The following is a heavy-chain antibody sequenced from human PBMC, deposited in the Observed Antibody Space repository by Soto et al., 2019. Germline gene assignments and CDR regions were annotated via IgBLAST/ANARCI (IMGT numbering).Heavy chain of an antibody. Sequence: PGGSLRLSCAASGFSFSSYGMHWVRQAPGKGLEWVAVISYDGSNKYYADSVKGRFTISRDNSKNTLYRQMNSLRAEDTAVYYCAKVSWGDFWSDPPTAMDVWGKGTTVTVSS. J-gene: IGHJ6*03. D-gene: IGHD3-3*01. CDR1: GFSFSSYG. CDR2: ISYDGSNK. V-gene: IGHV3-30*18. CDR3: AKVSWGDFWSDPPTAMDV.